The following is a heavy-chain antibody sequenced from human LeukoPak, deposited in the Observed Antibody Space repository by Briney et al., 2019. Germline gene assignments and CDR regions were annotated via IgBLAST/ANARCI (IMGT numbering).Heavy chain of an antibody. Sequence: GGSLRLSCSASGFTFSAYAMYWVRQAPGKGLEYVSGISNDGSRSFYADSVKGRFTISRDNSKNTLHLQMSSLRAEDTALYYCVKITSVTGGDCWGQGTRLTVSS. CDR3: VKITSVTGGDC. D-gene: IGHD1-1*01. CDR2: ISNDGSRS. V-gene: IGHV3-64D*09. CDR1: GFTFSAYA. J-gene: IGHJ4*02.